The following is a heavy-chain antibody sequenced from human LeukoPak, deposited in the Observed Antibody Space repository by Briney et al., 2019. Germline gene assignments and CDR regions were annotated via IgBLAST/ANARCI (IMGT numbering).Heavy chain of an antibody. CDR3: AEVAPPEGYSSPAHDAY. D-gene: IGHD6-13*01. Sequence: GGSLRLSCAASGFTFSSYGMHWVRQAPGKGLEWVAFIRYDGSNKYYADSAKGRFTISRDNSKNTLYLQMNSLRAEDTAVYYCAEVAPPEGYSSPAHDAYWGQGTLVTVSS. CDR2: IRYDGSNK. CDR1: GFTFSSYG. V-gene: IGHV3-30*02. J-gene: IGHJ4*02.